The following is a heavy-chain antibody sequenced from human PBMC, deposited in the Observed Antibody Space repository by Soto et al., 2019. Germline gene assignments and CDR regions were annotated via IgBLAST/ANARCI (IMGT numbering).Heavy chain of an antibody. CDR1: GFTFDDYG. Sequence: GGSLRLSCAASGFTFDDYGMHWVRQAPGKGLEWVSGISWNSNSIGYADSVKGRFTISRDNAKNSLYLQINSLRPEDTALYYCAKSGTAYCYGSTIKPAPFEFWGQGXLVTIYS. J-gene: IGHJ4*02. V-gene: IGHV3-9*01. D-gene: IGHD3-10*01. CDR2: ISWNSNSI. CDR3: AKSGTAYCYGSTIKPAPFEF.